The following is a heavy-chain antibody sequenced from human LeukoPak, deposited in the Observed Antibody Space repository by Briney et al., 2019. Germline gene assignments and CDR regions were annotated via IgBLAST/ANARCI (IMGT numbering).Heavy chain of an antibody. D-gene: IGHD3-3*02. V-gene: IGHV1-46*01. CDR2: VNPSGGST. Sequence: ASVKVSCKTCGYSLTNFYIHWVRQAPGQGLEWMGMVNPSGGSTISAQKFQDRVNMTTDTSTRTVYMEMTGLTSDDTGIYYCARDAFWGQGTQVTVSS. CDR1: GYSLTNFY. CDR3: ARDAF. J-gene: IGHJ4*02.